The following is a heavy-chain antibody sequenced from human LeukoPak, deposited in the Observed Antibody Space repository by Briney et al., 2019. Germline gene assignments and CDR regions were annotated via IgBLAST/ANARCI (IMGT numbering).Heavy chain of an antibody. Sequence: SETLSLTCTVSGGSISSYHWSWIRQPPGKGLEWIGYIYYSGSTNYNPSLKSRVTMSVDTSKNQLSLKLSSVTATDTAVYYCARDGFWAALDYWGQGTLVTVSS. D-gene: IGHD3-3*01. CDR1: GGSISSYH. CDR2: IYYSGST. V-gene: IGHV4-59*12. CDR3: ARDGFWAALDY. J-gene: IGHJ4*02.